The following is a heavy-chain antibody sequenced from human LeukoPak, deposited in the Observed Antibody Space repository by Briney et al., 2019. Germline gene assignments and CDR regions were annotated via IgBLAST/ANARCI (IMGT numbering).Heavy chain of an antibody. CDR2: IYYSGST. V-gene: IGHV4-30-4*08. Sequence: SQTLSLTCTVSGGSISSGDYYCSWIRQPPGKGLEWIGYIYYSGSTYYNPSLKSRVTISVDTSKNQFSLKLSSVTAADTAVYYCARDCGPSDYNPYYFDYWGQGTLVTVSS. D-gene: IGHD2-21*01. J-gene: IGHJ4*02. CDR1: GGSISSGDYY. CDR3: ARDCGPSDYNPYYFDY.